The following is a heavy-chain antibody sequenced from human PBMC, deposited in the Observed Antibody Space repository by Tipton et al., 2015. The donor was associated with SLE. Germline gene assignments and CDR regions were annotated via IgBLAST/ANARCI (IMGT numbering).Heavy chain of an antibody. CDR2: IYHSGTT. J-gene: IGHJ4*02. Sequence: TLSLTCIVSGYSISSDYYLGWIRQPPGKPLEWIGSIYHSGTTYYNPSLKSRVTISVDTSKNHFSLDLNSVTAADTAVYYCAREDVGYCNGGSCPYYVDYWGQGTLVTVSS. CDR3: AREDVGYCNGGSCPYYVDY. CDR1: GYSISSDYY. D-gene: IGHD2-15*01. V-gene: IGHV4-38-2*02.